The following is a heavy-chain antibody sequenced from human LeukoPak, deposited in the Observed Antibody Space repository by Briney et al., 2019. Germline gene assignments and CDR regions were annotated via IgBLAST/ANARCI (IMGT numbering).Heavy chain of an antibody. J-gene: IGHJ4*02. V-gene: IGHV4-34*01. CDR3: ASPRYSSGWSIFDY. CDR2: INHSGST. Sequence: SETLSLTCAVYGGSFSGYYWSWIRQPPGKGLEWIGEINHSGSTNYNPSLKSRVTISVDTSKNQFSLKLSSVTAADTAVYYCASPRYSSGWSIFDYWGQGTLVTVSS. CDR1: GGSFSGYY. D-gene: IGHD6-19*01.